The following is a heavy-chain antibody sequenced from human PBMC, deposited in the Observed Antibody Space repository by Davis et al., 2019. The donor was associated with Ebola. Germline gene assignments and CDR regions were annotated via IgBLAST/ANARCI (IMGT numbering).Heavy chain of an antibody. Sequence: GGSLRLSCAASGFTFSSYWMSWVRQAPGKGLEWVSYISSSSSTIYYADSVKGRFTISRDNPKNTLYLQMNGLRVEDTAVYYCVRDYGWGFEVWGQGTMVTVSS. CDR2: ISSSSSTI. V-gene: IGHV3-48*01. CDR3: VRDYGWGFEV. D-gene: IGHD3-10*01. CDR1: GFTFSSYW. J-gene: IGHJ3*01.